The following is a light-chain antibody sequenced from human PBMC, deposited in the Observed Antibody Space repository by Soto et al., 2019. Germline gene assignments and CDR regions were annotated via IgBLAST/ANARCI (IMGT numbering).Light chain of an antibody. CDR3: CSYAGSGTYV. J-gene: IGLJ1*01. V-gene: IGLV2-23*01. CDR1: SSDVGNYNL. Sequence: QSALTQPASVSGSPGQSITISCTGTSSDVGNYNLVSWYQQHPGKAPKLTIYEDSKRPSGVSNRFSGSKSGSTASLTISGLQAEDEADYYCCSYAGSGTYVFGTGTKVTVL. CDR2: EDS.